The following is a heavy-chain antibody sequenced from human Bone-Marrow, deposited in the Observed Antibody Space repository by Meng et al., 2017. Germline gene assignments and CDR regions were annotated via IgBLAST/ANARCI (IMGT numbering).Heavy chain of an antibody. D-gene: IGHD6-19*01. J-gene: IGHJ4*02. CDR2: IYYSGST. CDR3: ARDPTAVAGYFDY. CDR1: GGSISSSSYY. Sequence: SETLSLTCTVSGGSISSSSYYWGWIRQPPGKGLEWIGSIYYSGSTYYNPSLKSRVTISEDTSKNQFSLKLASVTAADMAVYYCARDPTAVAGYFDYWGRGTLVTVSS. V-gene: IGHV4-39*07.